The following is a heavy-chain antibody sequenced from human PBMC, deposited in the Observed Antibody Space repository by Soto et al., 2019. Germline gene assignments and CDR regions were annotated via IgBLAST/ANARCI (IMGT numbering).Heavy chain of an antibody. V-gene: IGHV3-23*01. J-gene: IGHJ2*01. CDR3: ARKWGDDYIYFDL. Sequence: EVQLLESGGALVQPGGSPRLSCAASGFTFSAYAMSWVRQAPGKGLQWVSTISGSGGNTYYADSVKGRFTISRDNSKNTLHLQMSGLRAEDTAVFYCARKWGDDYIYFDLWGRGTLVTVSS. CDR1: GFTFSAYA. D-gene: IGHD4-4*01. CDR2: ISGSGGNT.